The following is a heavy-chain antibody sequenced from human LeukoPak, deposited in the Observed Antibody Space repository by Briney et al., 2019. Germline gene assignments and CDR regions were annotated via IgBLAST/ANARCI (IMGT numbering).Heavy chain of an antibody. Sequence: GGSLRLSCAASGFTFSSHEMNWVRQAPGKGVEWFSYISGSGSSTHYADPVKGRFTISRDNAKNSLYLQMNSLRAEDTAVYYCARRGVRGVCEGFDIWGQGTMVTVSS. J-gene: IGHJ3*02. CDR1: GFTFSSHE. CDR3: ARRGVRGVCEGFDI. D-gene: IGHD3-10*01. CDR2: ISGSGSST. V-gene: IGHV3-48*03.